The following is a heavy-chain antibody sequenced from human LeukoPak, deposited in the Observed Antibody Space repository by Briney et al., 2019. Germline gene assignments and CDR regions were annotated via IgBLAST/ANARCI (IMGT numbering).Heavy chain of an antibody. Sequence: GGSLRLSCAASGFTFSTYSMNWVRQAPGMGLEWVSYISSGSGTIYYADSAKGRFTISRDNSKSTLYLQLNSLRAEDTALYYCAPDLRGSAWSLDNWGQGTLVTVSS. V-gene: IGHV3-48*01. CDR1: GFTFSTYS. CDR2: ISSGSGTI. D-gene: IGHD6-13*01. CDR3: APDLRGSAWSLDN. J-gene: IGHJ4*02.